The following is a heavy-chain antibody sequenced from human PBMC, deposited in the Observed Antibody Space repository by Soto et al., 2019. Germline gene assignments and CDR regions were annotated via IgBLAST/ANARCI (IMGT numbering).Heavy chain of an antibody. D-gene: IGHD3-22*01. CDR3: ARGHWLAAEGSGYYLDY. CDR1: GFTFSSYA. CDR2: ISYDGSNK. V-gene: IGHV3-30*04. Sequence: GGSLRLSCAASGFTFSSYAMHWVRQAPGKGLEWVAVISYDGSNKYYADSVKGRFTISRDNSKNTLYLQMNSLRAEDTAVYYCARGHWLAAEGSGYYLDYWGQGTLVTVSS. J-gene: IGHJ4*02.